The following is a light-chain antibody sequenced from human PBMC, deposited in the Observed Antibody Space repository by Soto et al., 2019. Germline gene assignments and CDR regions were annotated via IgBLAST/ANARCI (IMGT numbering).Light chain of an antibody. J-gene: IGLJ1*01. CDR3: QSYDSSLIVSKV. V-gene: IGLV1-40*01. Sequence: QSVLTQPPSVSGAPGQRVTISCSGSSSNLGAGYDVQSYRQFPGTAPKLLIYANSVRPSGVPDRFSGSKSGTSASLAITGLQAEDEADYYCQSYDSSLIVSKVFGTGTKVTVL. CDR2: ANS. CDR1: SSNLGAGYD.